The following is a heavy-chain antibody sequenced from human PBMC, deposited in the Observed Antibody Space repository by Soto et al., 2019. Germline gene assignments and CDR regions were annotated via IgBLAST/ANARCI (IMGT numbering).Heavy chain of an antibody. CDR1: GYSISSGYY. CDR2: IYHSGST. J-gene: IGHJ6*02. CDR3: ARDDLSV. Sequence: SETLSLTCAVSGYSISSGYYWGWIRQPPGKGLEWIGSIYHSGSTYYNPSLKSRVTISVDTSKNQFSLKLSSVTAADTAVYYCARDDLSVWGQGTTVTVSS. V-gene: IGHV4-38-2*02.